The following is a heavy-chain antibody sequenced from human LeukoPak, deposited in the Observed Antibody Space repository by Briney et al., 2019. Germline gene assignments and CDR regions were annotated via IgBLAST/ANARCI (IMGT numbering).Heavy chain of an antibody. CDR1: GFTFSSYG. Sequence: PGRSLRLSCAASGFTFSSYGMHWVRQAPGKGLEWVAVISYDGSNKYYADSVKGRFTISRDNSKNTLYLQMNSLRAEDTAVHYCAKDQGAAAGTQDDYYYYGMDVWGQGTTVTVSS. J-gene: IGHJ6*02. CDR3: AKDQGAAAGTQDDYYYYGMDV. CDR2: ISYDGSNK. V-gene: IGHV3-30*18. D-gene: IGHD6-13*01.